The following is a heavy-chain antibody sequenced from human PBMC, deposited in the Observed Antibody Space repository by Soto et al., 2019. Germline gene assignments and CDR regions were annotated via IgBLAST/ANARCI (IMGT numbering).Heavy chain of an antibody. D-gene: IGHD3-16*01. Sequence: QVQLVESGGGVVQPGRSLRLSCAAYGFTFNSYGMHWVRQAPGKGLEWLAAMWFDGSNIFYADSVHGRFIISRDNSMNTLNLQMNSLRAEDTAVYYCATWALTSVTPDAKYFDYWGKGTLVTVSS. CDR1: GFTFNSYG. V-gene: IGHV3-33*01. CDR2: MWFDGSNI. J-gene: IGHJ4*02. CDR3: ATWALTSVTPDAKYFDY.